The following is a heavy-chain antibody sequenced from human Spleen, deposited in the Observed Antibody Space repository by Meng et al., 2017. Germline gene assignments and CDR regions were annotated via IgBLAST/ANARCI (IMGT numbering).Heavy chain of an antibody. D-gene: IGHD4-11*01. CDR1: GGSFSDYD. CDR2: INHGGST. Sequence: QVQLQQWGAGQLKPSDTLSLTCVVSGGSFSDYDWGWIRQPPGKGLEWIGEINHGGSTNYNPSLESRATISVDTSQNNLSLKLSSVTAADSAVYYCARGPTTMAHDFDYWGQGTLVTVSS. V-gene: IGHV4-34*01. J-gene: IGHJ4*02. CDR3: ARGPTTMAHDFDY.